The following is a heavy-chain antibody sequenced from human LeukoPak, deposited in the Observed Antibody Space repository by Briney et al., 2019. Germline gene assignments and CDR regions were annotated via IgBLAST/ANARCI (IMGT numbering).Heavy chain of an antibody. CDR1: GFTFSNYA. Sequence: GGSLRLSCSASGFTFSNYAMHWVRQAPGKGLEWVSAISGSGGSTYYAGSVKGRFTISRDNSKNTLYLQMNSLRAEDTAVYYCAKLYSSSWYYFDYWGQGTLVTVSS. V-gene: IGHV3-23*01. CDR2: ISGSGGST. D-gene: IGHD6-13*01. J-gene: IGHJ4*02. CDR3: AKLYSSSWYYFDY.